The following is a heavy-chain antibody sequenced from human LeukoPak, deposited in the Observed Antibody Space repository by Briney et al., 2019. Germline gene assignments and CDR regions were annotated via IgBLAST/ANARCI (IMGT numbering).Heavy chain of an antibody. Sequence: GGSLRLSCAASGFTFNSYAMHWVRQAPGKGLEWGAVISYDGSNKQYADSVKGRFTISRDNSKNTLYLQVNSLRAEDKAVYYFAGSFRVPVVWGPARGGAPGFDYWGQGTLVTVSS. CDR1: GFTFNSYA. CDR3: AGSFRVPVVWGPARGGAPGFDY. V-gene: IGHV3-30*04. J-gene: IGHJ4*02. CDR2: ISYDGSNK. D-gene: IGHD3-16*01.